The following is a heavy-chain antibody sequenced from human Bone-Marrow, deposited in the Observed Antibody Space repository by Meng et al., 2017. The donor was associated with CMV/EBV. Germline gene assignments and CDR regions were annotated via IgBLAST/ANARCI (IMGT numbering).Heavy chain of an antibody. CDR3: ASELAKGY. Sequence: GGSLRLSCVASGFTFSDYYMNWIRQAPGKGLEWISYISSDGDSDFYGKSVKGRFTISRDNAKNTLDLQMNSLRVEDTAVYYCASELAKGYWGRGTLVTVSS. J-gene: IGHJ4*02. D-gene: IGHD1-1*01. V-gene: IGHV3-11*04. CDR1: GFTFSDYY. CDR2: ISSDGDSD.